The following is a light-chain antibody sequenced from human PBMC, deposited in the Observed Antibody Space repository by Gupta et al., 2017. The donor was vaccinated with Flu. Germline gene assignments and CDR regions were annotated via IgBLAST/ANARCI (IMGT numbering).Light chain of an antibody. V-gene: IGLV2-8*01. J-gene: IGLJ1*01. CDR3: SAGTDSSSVV. CDR2: EVS. CDR1: SSEVGGYDY. Sequence: VTISWAGTSSEVGGYDYVSWHQHHPGKANNLIIYEVSQRTAGVPDCFSASKSGNTAFLTVSGREGGEEADYFCSAGTDSSSVVFGTGTKVTV.